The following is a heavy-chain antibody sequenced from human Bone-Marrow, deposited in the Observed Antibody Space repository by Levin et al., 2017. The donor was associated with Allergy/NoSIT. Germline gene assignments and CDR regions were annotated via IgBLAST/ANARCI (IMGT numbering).Heavy chain of an antibody. V-gene: IGHV5-51*01. Sequence: GESLKISCKGSGYSFTSYWIGWVRQMPGKGLEWMGIIYPGDSDTRYSPSFQGQVSISADKSISTAYLQWSSLKASDTAMYYCARRRGSIAAAAPFDYWGQGTLVTVSS. CDR3: ARRRGSIAAAAPFDY. D-gene: IGHD6-13*01. J-gene: IGHJ4*02. CDR2: IYPGDSDT. CDR1: GYSFTSYW.